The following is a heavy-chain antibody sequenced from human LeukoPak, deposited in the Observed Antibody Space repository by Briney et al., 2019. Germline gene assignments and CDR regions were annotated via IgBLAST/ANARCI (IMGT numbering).Heavy chain of an antibody. D-gene: IGHD5-12*01. V-gene: IGHV1-69*04. CDR3: ATEPSRSYSFDHLDF. Sequence: SVKVSCKTSGGTFNNYAISWVRQAPGQGLEWMGRVVPMFGIRNYPQTFRGRVNITADKATNTVYMELRSLRAEDTAIYYCATEPSRSYSFDHLDFWGLGTPVTISS. J-gene: IGHJ4*02. CDR1: GGTFNNYA. CDR2: VVPMFGIR.